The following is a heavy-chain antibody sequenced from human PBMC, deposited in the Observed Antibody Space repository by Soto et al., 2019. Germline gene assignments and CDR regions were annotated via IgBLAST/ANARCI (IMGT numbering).Heavy chain of an antibody. CDR1: GGSISSASDC. J-gene: IGHJ4*02. CDR2: ICYSGST. D-gene: IGHD1-26*01. Sequence: QLQLQESGPRLLKPSETLSLTCTVSGGSISSASDCWGWIRQPPGKWLEWTGRICYSGSTYYDLSLKSRVTISVDKSKNQFSLKVTSVTAADMAVYYCARHGWGSYSDYFDYWGQGTLVTVSS. CDR3: ARHGWGSYSDYFDY. V-gene: IGHV4-39*01.